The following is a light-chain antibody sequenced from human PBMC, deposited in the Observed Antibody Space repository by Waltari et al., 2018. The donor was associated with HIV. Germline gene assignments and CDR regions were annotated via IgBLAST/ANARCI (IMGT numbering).Light chain of an antibody. CDR2: RNN. V-gene: IGLV1-47*01. J-gene: IGLJ1*01. Sequence: QSVLTQPPSASGTPGQRVTISCSGSSSNIGRNYVYWYQQLPGTAPKLLIYRNNQRPPGVPDRFSGSKSGNSASLAISGLRSEDEADYYCATWNDSLSGYVFGTGTKVTV. CDR3: ATWNDSLSGYV. CDR1: SSNIGRNY.